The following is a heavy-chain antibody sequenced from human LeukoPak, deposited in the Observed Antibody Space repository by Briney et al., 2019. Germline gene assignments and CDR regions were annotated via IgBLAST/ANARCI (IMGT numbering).Heavy chain of an antibody. CDR2: IYPGDSDT. CDR1: GYSFTSYW. CDR3: ARPRIAAAGTANYFDY. J-gene: IGHJ4*02. Sequence: PGESLKISCKGSGYSFTSYWIGWVRQMPGKGLEWMGIIYPGDSDTRYSPSFQGQVTISADKSISTAYLQWSSLKASDTALYYCARPRIAAAGTANYFDYWGQGTLVTVSS. V-gene: IGHV5-51*01. D-gene: IGHD6-13*01.